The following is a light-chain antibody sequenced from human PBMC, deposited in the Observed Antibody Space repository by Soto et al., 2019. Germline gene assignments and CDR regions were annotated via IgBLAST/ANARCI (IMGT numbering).Light chain of an antibody. J-gene: IGKJ5*01. CDR3: QQSYTTAPIT. Sequence: DIQMTQSPSSLSASVGDRVTITCRASQSISRNLNWYQHKPGKAPKLRSYAASSLQNGVPSRFSVGGSGTEFTLSISSLQPEDFGTYYCQQSYTTAPITFGQGTRLEIK. V-gene: IGKV1-39*01. CDR1: QSISRN. CDR2: AAS.